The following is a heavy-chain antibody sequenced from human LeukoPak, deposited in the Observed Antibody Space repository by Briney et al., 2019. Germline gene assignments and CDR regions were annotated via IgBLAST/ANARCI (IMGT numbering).Heavy chain of an antibody. D-gene: IGHD3-10*01. J-gene: IGHJ4*02. CDR2: IRDSGGST. CDR1: GFTFSSYG. CDR3: AKGGGGYLDY. Sequence: AGGSLRLSCAASGFTFSSYGMKWVRQAPGKGLEWVSAIRDSGGSTYYADSVKGRFTISRDNSKDTLYVQMNSLRAEDTAVYYCAKGGGGYLDYWGQGTLVTVSS. V-gene: IGHV3-23*01.